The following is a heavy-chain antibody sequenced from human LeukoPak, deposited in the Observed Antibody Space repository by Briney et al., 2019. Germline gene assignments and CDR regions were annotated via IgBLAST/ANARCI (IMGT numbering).Heavy chain of an antibody. D-gene: IGHD3-9*01. V-gene: IGHV4-59*08. CDR2: IYYSGST. CDR3: ARHASTYDILTGKHDAFDI. J-gene: IGHJ3*02. Sequence: SETLSLTCSVSGASISSYYWSWIRQPPGKGLEWIGYIYYSGSTNYNPSLKSRVTISVDTSKNQFSLKLSSVTAADTAVYYCARHASTYDILTGKHDAFDIWGQGTMVTVSS. CDR1: GASISSYY.